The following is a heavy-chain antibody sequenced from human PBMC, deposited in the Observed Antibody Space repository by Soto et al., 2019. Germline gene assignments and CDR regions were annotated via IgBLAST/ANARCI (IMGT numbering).Heavy chain of an antibody. V-gene: IGHV3-49*03. CDR2: IRSKAYGGTT. J-gene: IGHJ6*01. Sequence: GGSLRLSCTASGFTFGDYAMSWFRQAPGKGLEWVGFIRSKAYGGTTEYAASVKGRFTISRDDCKSIAYLQMDSLKTEDTAVYYSTRDFPWEVPRAGNYYYGMDVWRQGTTGTAAS. CDR1: GFTFGDYA. D-gene: IGHD1-26*01. CDR3: TRDFPWEVPRAGNYYYGMDV.